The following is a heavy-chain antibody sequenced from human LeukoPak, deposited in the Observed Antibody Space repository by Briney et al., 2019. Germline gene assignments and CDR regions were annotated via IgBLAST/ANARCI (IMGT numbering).Heavy chain of an antibody. CDR1: GFTLSDSA. CDR2: ISSTGST. D-gene: IGHD3-16*02. J-gene: IGHJ4*02. V-gene: IGHV3-69-1*02. Sequence: PGGSLRLSCSVSGFTLSDSAMCWVRQAPGKGLDWVSTISSTGSTYDADSVKGRFTISRDTLKNTLYLQMNSLRADDTAVYFCARDYQGLHYWGQGTLVTVSS. CDR3: ARDYQGLHY.